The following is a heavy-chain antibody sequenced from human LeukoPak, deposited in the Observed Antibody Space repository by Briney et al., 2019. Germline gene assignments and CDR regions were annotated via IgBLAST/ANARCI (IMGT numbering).Heavy chain of an antibody. CDR1: GGSIRNDY. V-gene: IGHV4-59*08. CDR3: ARHRPGERRFDP. D-gene: IGHD3-16*01. J-gene: IGHJ5*02. CDR2: INYSGST. Sequence: SETLSLTCAVSGGSIRNDYWSWIRQPPGKGLEWIAYINYSGSTNYNPSLESRVTISVDTSKNLFSLKFTSVTATDTAVYYCARHRPGERRFDPWGQGTLVTVSS.